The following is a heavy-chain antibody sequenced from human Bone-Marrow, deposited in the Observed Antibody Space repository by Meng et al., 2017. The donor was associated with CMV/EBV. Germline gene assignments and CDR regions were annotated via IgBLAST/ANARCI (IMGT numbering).Heavy chain of an antibody. Sequence: ASVKVSCKASGYTFTGYYMHWVRQAPGQGLEWMGWINPNSGGTNYAQKFQGRVTMTRDTSISTAYMELSRLRSDDTAVYYGARDGNYDFWSGSHPLGMDVWGQGTTVTVSS. CDR3: ARDGNYDFWSGSHPLGMDV. V-gene: IGHV1-2*02. D-gene: IGHD3-3*01. J-gene: IGHJ6*02. CDR1: GYTFTGYY. CDR2: INPNSGGT.